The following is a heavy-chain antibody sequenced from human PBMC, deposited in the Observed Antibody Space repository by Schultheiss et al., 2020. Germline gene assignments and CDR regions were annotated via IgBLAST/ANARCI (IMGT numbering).Heavy chain of an antibody. CDR3: ARLNDYGDLYLDY. CDR1: GYSFTSYW. Sequence: GGSLRLSCKGSGYSFTSYWIGWVRQMPGKGLEWMGIIFPGDSDTRYSPSFQGQVIISADKSISTAYLQWSSLKASDTAMYYCARLNDYGDLYLDYWGQGTLVTVSS. CDR2: IFPGDSDT. D-gene: IGHD4-17*01. V-gene: IGHV5-51*01. J-gene: IGHJ4*02.